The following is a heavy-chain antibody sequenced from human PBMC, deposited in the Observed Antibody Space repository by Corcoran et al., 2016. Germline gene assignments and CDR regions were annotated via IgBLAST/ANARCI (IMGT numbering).Heavy chain of an antibody. CDR1: GGSFSGYY. CDR2: INHSGST. V-gene: IGHV4-34*01. D-gene: IGHD2-15*01. Sequence: QVQLQQWGAGPLKPSETLSLTCAVYGGSFSGYYWSWIRQPPGKGLEWIGEINHSGSTNYNPSLKSRVTRSVDTSKNQFSLKLSSVTAADTAVYYCARGRIVVVVAARYGASWFDPWGQGTLVTVSA. CDR3: ARGRIVVVVAARYGASWFDP. J-gene: IGHJ5*02.